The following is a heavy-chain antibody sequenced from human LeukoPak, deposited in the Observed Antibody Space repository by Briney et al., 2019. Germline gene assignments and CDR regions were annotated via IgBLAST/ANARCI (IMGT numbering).Heavy chain of an antibody. Sequence: GEPLKISCKGSGYSFTSYWIGWVRQMPGKGLEWMGIIYPGDSDTRYSPSFQGQVTISADKSISTAYLQWSSLKASDTAMYYCARSPRDFWSGYDNWFDPWGQGTLVTVSS. V-gene: IGHV5-51*01. CDR3: ARSPRDFWSGYDNWFDP. D-gene: IGHD3-3*01. CDR2: IYPGDSDT. J-gene: IGHJ5*02. CDR1: GYSFTSYW.